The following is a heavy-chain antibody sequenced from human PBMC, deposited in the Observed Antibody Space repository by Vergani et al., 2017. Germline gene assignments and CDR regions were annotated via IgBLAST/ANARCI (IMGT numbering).Heavy chain of an antibody. D-gene: IGHD4-17*01. J-gene: IGHJ6*02. CDR3: ATPQTVTTGGMEV. CDR1: GYTFPDHY. V-gene: IGHV1-69-2*01. Sequence: EVQLVQSGAEVKKPGATMKISCKVSGYTFPDHYMHWVTQAPGQGLEWMGLVDPEDGETIYAEKFKGRVTIAADTSTDTAHLELSSLRSEDTAVYYCATPQTVTTGGMEVWGQGTTVIVSS. CDR2: VDPEDGET.